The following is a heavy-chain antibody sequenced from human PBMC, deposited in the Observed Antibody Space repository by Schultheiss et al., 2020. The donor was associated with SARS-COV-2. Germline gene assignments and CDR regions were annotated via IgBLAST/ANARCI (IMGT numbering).Heavy chain of an antibody. Sequence: SETLSLTCTVSGGSMTSYSYNWIRQSPGKGLEWIGHIYDSGRTNYNPSLKSRVTISVDTSKNQFSLKLSSVTDADTAVYYCARPRSSGYRAYAFDIWGQGTMVTVSS. CDR3: ARPRSSGYRAYAFDI. CDR2: IYDSGRT. D-gene: IGHD3-22*01. CDR1: GGSMTSYS. J-gene: IGHJ3*02. V-gene: IGHV4-59*12.